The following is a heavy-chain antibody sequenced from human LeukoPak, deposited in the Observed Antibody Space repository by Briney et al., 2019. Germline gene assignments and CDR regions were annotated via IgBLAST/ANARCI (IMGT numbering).Heavy chain of an antibody. CDR2: IRSKANSYAT. CDR1: GFTFSGSA. Sequence: PGGSLRLSCAASGFTFSGSAMHWVRQASGKGLEWVGRIRSKANSYATAYAASVKGRFTISRDDSENTAYLQMNSLKTEDTAVYYCTRGLGYYYDSSGPYWGQGTLVTVSS. V-gene: IGHV3-73*01. J-gene: IGHJ4*02. CDR3: TRGLGYYYDSSGPY. D-gene: IGHD3-22*01.